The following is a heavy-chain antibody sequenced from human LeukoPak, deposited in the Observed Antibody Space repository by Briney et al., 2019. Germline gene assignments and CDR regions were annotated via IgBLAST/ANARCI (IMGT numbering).Heavy chain of an antibody. D-gene: IGHD3-10*01. CDR1: GFTFSSYW. CDR2: INSDGSST. V-gene: IGHV3-74*01. J-gene: IGHJ4*02. CDR3: APIAYGSGSPSDY. Sequence: GGSLRLSCAASGFTFSSYWMHWVRQAPGKGLVWVSRINSDGSSTSYADSVKGRFTISRDNAKNTLYLQMNSLRAEDTALYYCAPIAYGSGSPSDYWGQGTLVTVSS.